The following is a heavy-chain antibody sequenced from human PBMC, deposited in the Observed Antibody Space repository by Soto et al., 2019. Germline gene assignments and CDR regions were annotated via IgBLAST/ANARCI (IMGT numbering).Heavy chain of an antibody. J-gene: IGHJ4*02. CDR2: ISGSGGDT. Sequence: EVQVLESGGGLVQPGGSLRLSCAASGFTFSSYALSWVRQAPGKGLEWVSGISGSGGDTYYADSVKGRFTISRDNSKNTLYLQMKSLRAEDTAVYYCAKSWAAAADYYFDYWGQGTLVTVSS. V-gene: IGHV3-23*01. D-gene: IGHD6-13*01. CDR1: GFTFSSYA. CDR3: AKSWAAAADYYFDY.